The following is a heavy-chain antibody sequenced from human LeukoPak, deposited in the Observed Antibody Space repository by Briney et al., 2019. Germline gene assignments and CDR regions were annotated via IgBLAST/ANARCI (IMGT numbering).Heavy chain of an antibody. D-gene: IGHD3-22*01. J-gene: IGHJ3*02. V-gene: IGHV4-39*07. CDR1: GGSISSSSYY. CDR3: ARARNYYDSSDYYYEGDAFDI. CDR2: IYYSEST. Sequence: SETLSLTCTVSGGSISSSSYYWGWIRQPPGKGLEWIGNIYYSESTYYNPSLKSRVTISVDTSKNQFSLKLSSVTAADTAVYFCARARNYYDSSDYYYEGDAFDIWGQGTMVTVSS.